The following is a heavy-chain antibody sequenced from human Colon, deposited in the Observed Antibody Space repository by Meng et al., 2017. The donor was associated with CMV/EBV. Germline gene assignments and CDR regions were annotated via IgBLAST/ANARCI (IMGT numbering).Heavy chain of an antibody. Sequence: VVLVQSGGEVRMPGASVKVSCKASGYSFTGYYIHWVRQAPGQGLEWMGWMDPTTGRTDYAQKFQGTVTMTRDTSISTAYLELSRLTSDDTAVYYCASHSSYVWGSHHWGQGTLVTVSS. CDR2: MDPTTGRT. CDR1: GYSFTGYY. J-gene: IGHJ1*01. V-gene: IGHV1-2*02. D-gene: IGHD3-16*01. CDR3: ASHSSYVWGSHH.